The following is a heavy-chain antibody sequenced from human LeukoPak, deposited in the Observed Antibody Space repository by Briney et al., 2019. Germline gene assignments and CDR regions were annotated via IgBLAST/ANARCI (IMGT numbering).Heavy chain of an antibody. J-gene: IGHJ6*02. D-gene: IGHD3-16*01. CDR1: GFTFSSYA. Sequence: GGSLRLSCAASGFTFSSYAMSWVHQAPGKGLEWVSYISSSGNSREYADSVKGRFTISRDNARDSLHLQMNSLRVEDTAVYYCAREGYDYVWQTTEQDGMDVWGQGTTVTVSS. CDR2: ISSSGNSR. V-gene: IGHV3-48*04. CDR3: AREGYDYVWQTTEQDGMDV.